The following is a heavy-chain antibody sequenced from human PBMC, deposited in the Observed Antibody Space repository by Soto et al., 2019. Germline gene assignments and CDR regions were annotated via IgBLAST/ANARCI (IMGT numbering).Heavy chain of an antibody. CDR2: IGSGSP. J-gene: IGHJ5*02. D-gene: IGHD6-13*01. CDR3: AQDLGSSWYHSNSFAL. Sequence: GGSLRLSCAASGFTFSGYAMSWVRQAPGKGLEWVSAIGSGSPFYADSVKGRFTISRDNANSMLYLQMNSLRADDTAVYFCAQDLGSSWYHSNSFALGGQGILVTVSS. V-gene: IGHV3-23*01. CDR1: GFTFSGYA.